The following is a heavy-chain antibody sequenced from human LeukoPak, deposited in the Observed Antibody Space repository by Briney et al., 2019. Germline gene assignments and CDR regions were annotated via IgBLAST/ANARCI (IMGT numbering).Heavy chain of an antibody. CDR1: GFTVSSNY. J-gene: IGHJ3*02. V-gene: IGHV3-53*01. CDR2: IYSGGST. Sequence: GGSLRLSCEASGFTVSSNYMSWVRQAPGKGLEWVSVIYSGGSTYYADSVKGRFAISRDNSKNTLYLQMNSLTAEDTAVDYCARVGVVPAAIPDGFDIWGQGTMVTVSS. D-gene: IGHD2-2*01. CDR3: ARVGVVPAAIPDGFDI.